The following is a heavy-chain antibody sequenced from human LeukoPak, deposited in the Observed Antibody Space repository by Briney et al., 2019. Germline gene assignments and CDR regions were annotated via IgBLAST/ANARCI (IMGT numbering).Heavy chain of an antibody. CDR2: STNKPNSYTT. CDR3: ASPSGAYYERYYYYGMDV. V-gene: IGHV3-72*01. Sequence: PGGSLRLSCAASGFTFSDPYMDWVRQAPGKGLEWVGRSTNKPNSYTTEYAASVKGRFTISRDDSKNSLYLQMNSLKTEDTAVYYCASPSGAYYERYYYYGMDVWGQGTTVTVSS. D-gene: IGHD3-22*01. CDR1: GFTFSDPY. J-gene: IGHJ6*02.